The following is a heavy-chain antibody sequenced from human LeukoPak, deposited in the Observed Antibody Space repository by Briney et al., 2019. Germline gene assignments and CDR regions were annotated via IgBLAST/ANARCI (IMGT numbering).Heavy chain of an antibody. V-gene: IGHV3-21*01. D-gene: IGHD3-16*02. CDR1: GFTFSSYS. CDR2: ISSSSSYI. CDR3: ASFPLRLGELSLVDI. Sequence: GGSLRLSCAASGFTFSSYSMNWVRQAPGKGLECVSSISSSSSYIYYADSVKGRFTISRDNAKNSLYLQMNSLRAEDTAVYYCASFPLRLGELSLVDIWGQGTMVTVSS. J-gene: IGHJ3*02.